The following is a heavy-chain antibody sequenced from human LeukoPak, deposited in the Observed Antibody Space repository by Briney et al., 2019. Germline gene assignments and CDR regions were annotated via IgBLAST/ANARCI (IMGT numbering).Heavy chain of an antibody. J-gene: IGHJ6*02. V-gene: IGHV3-53*01. CDR2: IYSGGST. CDR3: AREAAAGPQPYYYGMDV. D-gene: IGHD6-13*01. Sequence: PGGSLRLSCAASGFTVSSNYMSWVRQAPGKGLEWVSVIYSGGSTYYADSVKGRFTISRDNSKNTLYLQMNSLRAEDTAVYYCAREAAAGPQPYYYGMDVWGQGTTVTVSS. CDR1: GFTVSSNY.